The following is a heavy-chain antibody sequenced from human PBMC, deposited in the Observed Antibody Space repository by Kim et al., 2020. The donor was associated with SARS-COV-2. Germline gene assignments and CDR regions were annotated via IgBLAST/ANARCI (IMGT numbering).Heavy chain of an antibody. CDR2: IYYSGST. D-gene: IGHD2-2*01. CDR3: ARGPRGYCSSNTCYFNRRNDYGDFDY. V-gene: IGHV4-59*01. Sequence: SETLSLTCTVSGDSISTDYWSWIRQPPGKGLEWIGYIYYSGSTNYNPSLKSRVTISVDTSKNQFSLKLSSVTAADTAVYYCARGPRGYCSSNTCYFNRRNDYGDFDYWGQGILVTVSS. CDR1: GDSISTDY. J-gene: IGHJ4*02.